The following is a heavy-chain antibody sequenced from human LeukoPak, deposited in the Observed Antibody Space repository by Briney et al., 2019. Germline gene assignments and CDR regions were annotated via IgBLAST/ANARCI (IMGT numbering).Heavy chain of an antibody. CDR1: GFTFDDYA. V-gene: IGHV3-9*01. Sequence: GGSLRLSCAASGFTFDDYAMHWVRQAPGKGLEWVSGISWNSGSIGYADSVKGRFTISRDNAKNSLYLQMNSLRAEDTALYYCAKGYDSSGYGLGAFDIWGQGTMVTVSS. J-gene: IGHJ3*02. CDR2: ISWNSGSI. CDR3: AKGYDSSGYGLGAFDI. D-gene: IGHD3-22*01.